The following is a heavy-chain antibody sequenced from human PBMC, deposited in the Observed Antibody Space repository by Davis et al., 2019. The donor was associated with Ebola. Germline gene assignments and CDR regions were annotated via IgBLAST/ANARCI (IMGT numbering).Heavy chain of an antibody. D-gene: IGHD2-8*01. CDR2: MNPESGNT. V-gene: IGHV1-8*01. CDR3: ARPIEKKCSPGCFDL. CDR1: GYIFTSND. Sequence: ASVKVSCKASGYIFTSNDINWVRQATGQGLEWMGWMNPESGNTGYASKFQVRVTMTRNNSITTAYMELNSLRSEDTAVYDCARPIEKKCSPGCFDLWGRGTLVTVSS. J-gene: IGHJ2*01.